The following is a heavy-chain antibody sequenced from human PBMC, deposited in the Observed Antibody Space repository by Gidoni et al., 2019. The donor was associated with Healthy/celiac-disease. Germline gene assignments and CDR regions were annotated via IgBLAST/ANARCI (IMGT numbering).Heavy chain of an antibody. V-gene: IGHV1-69*06. Sequence: QVQLVQSGADVKKPGSSVKVSCKASGGTFSSYAISWVRQAPGQGLEWMGGIIPIFGTANYEQKFQGRVTITAEKSTSTAYMELSSLRSEETAVYYWARRRVGATHDYWGQGTLVTVSS. CDR1: GGTFSSYA. CDR2: IIPIFGTA. D-gene: IGHD1-26*01. J-gene: IGHJ4*02. CDR3: ARRRVGATHDY.